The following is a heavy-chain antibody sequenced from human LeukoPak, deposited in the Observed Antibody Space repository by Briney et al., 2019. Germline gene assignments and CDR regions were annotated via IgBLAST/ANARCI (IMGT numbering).Heavy chain of an antibody. CDR2: IKEDGSEK. D-gene: IGHD6-6*01. V-gene: IGHV3-7*05. Sequence: PGGSLRLSCVASGFTLSSHWMSWVRQAPGKGLEWVANIKEDGSEKYYVDSVKGRFTISRDNAENSLYLQMNSLRGDDTAVYFCARVSTSSSGYGMDVWGQGSTVTVSS. J-gene: IGHJ6*02. CDR3: ARVSTSSSGYGMDV. CDR1: GFTLSSHW.